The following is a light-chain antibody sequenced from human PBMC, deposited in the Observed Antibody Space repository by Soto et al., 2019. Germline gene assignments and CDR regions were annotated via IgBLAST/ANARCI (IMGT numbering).Light chain of an antibody. Sequence: VVTQSPATLSVFPGETATLSCRASQSVSSDLAWYQQRPGQAPRLLIYGASTRATGIPARFRGSGSGTEFRLTISSLQSEDFATYNCNQYNTSHSQLAFG. V-gene: IGKV3-15*01. CDR1: QSVSSD. CDR3: NQYNTSHSQLA. J-gene: IGKJ5*01. CDR2: GAS.